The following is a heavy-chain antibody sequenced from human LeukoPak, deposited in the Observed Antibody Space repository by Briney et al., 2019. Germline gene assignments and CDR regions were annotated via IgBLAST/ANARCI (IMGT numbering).Heavy chain of an antibody. CDR3: AKGDNWNDGPFDY. CDR1: GFTFSSYA. J-gene: IGHJ4*02. Sequence: PGGSLRLSCAASGFTFSSYAMSWVRQAPGKGLEWVSTISGSGGSTNYADFVKGRFTISRDNSKNTLYLQMNSLRAEDTAVYYCAKGDNWNDGPFDYWGQGTLVTVSS. CDR2: ISGSGGST. D-gene: IGHD1-1*01. V-gene: IGHV3-23*01.